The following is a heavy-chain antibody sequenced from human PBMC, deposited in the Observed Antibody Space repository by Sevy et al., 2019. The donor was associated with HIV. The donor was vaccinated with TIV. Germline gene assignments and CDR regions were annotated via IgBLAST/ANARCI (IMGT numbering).Heavy chain of an antibody. CDR2: ISSTGTI. V-gene: IGHV3-11*04. D-gene: IGHD2-21*02. Sequence: GGSLRLSCVTSGFMFSDYYMSWIRQAPGQGPEWVSHISSTGTIYYADSVKGRFTISRDNSKDTLFLQMNSLTPEDTAVYYCARGGGYCGGDCYSIDYWGQGALVTVSS. CDR3: ARGGGYCGGDCYSIDY. J-gene: IGHJ4*02. CDR1: GFMFSDYY.